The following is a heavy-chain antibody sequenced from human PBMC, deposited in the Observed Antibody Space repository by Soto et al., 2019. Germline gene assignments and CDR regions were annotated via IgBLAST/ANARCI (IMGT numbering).Heavy chain of an antibody. CDR1: GDSIRSNDYY. CDR3: AGPWPGAFDS. V-gene: IGHV4-31*03. J-gene: IGHJ4*02. D-gene: IGHD1-26*01. CDR2: ISYSGNT. Sequence: PSETLSLTCTVSGDSIRSNDYYWSWIRQHPGKGLEWIGYISYSGNTFYNPSLKTRVAISMDTSKNQFFLKLNSVTAADTAVYFCAGPWPGAFDSWGQGTLVTVSP.